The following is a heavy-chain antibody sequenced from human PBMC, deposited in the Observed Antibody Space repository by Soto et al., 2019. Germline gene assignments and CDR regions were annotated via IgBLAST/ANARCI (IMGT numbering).Heavy chain of an antibody. D-gene: IGHD2-15*01. J-gene: IGHJ4*02. CDR1: GGSFSGYY. V-gene: IGHV4-34*01. Sequence: SETLSLTCAVYGGSFSGYYWSWIRQPPGKGLAWIGEINHSGSTNYNPSLKSRVTISVDTSKNQFSLKLSSVTAADTAVYYCARRQVVVAATGTDYWGQGTLVTVS. CDR2: INHSGST. CDR3: ARRQVVVAATGTDY.